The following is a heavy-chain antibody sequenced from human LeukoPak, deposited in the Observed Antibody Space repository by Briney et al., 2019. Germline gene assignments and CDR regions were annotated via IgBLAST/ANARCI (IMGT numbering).Heavy chain of an antibody. Sequence: SETLSLTRTVSGDSISSYYWSWIRQPAGRGLEWIGRIYTSGSTNYNPSLKGRVTMSVDTSKNLFSLKVNSVTAADTAVYFCARVASGYYAYYFDYWGQGTLVTVSS. CDR1: GDSISSYY. CDR3: ARVASGYYAYYFDY. D-gene: IGHD3-3*01. J-gene: IGHJ4*02. V-gene: IGHV4-4*07. CDR2: IYTSGST.